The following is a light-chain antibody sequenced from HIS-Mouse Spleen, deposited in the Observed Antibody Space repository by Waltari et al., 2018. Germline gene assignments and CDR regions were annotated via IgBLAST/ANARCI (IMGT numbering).Light chain of an antibody. CDR3: AAWDDSLSGPV. CDR2: RNN. J-gene: IGLJ3*02. Sequence: QSVLTQPPSASGTPRQRATIPCSGSSSNIGSNSVYWYQQLPGTAPKLLIYRNNQRPSGVPDRFSGSKSGTSASLAISGLRSEDEADYYCAAWDDSLSGPVFGGGTKLTVL. V-gene: IGLV1-47*01. CDR1: SSNIGSNS.